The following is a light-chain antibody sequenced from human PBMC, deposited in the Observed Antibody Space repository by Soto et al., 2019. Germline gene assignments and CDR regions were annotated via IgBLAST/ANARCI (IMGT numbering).Light chain of an antibody. J-gene: IGKJ5*01. Sequence: VVTQTPLSLSVAPGQPASISCKSSQSLLHITGETFLFWYLQKPGQSPQLLIYEVSTRVSGVPDRFSGSGSGTDFTLEISRVETDDVGIYYCMQSTQLPPTFGQGTRPAIK. CDR2: EVS. CDR3: MQSTQLPPT. V-gene: IGKV2D-29*02. CDR1: QSLLHITGETF.